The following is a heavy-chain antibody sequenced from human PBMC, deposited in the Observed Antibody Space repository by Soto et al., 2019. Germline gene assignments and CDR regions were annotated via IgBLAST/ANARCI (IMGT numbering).Heavy chain of an antibody. J-gene: IGHJ3*02. CDR1: GFTFSSYE. V-gene: IGHV3-48*03. D-gene: IGHD3-3*01. CDR3: ARLVDDYDFWSGYYKRGDAFDI. Sequence: QTGGSLRLSCAASGFTFSSYEMNWVRQAPGKGLEWVSYISSSGSTIYYADSVKGRFTISRDNAKNSLYLQMNSLRAEDTAVYYCARLVDDYDFWSGYYKRGDAFDIWGQGTMVTVSS. CDR2: ISSSGSTI.